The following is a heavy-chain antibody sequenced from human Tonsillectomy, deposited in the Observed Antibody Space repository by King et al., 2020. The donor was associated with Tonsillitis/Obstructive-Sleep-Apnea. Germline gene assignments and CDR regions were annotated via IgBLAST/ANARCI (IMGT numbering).Heavy chain of an antibody. D-gene: IGHD2-8*01. Sequence: QLQESGPGLVKPSETLSLTCTVSGDSISSCYWSWIRQPPGKGLEWIGYIYYSGSTNYNPSLKSRVTISVDTSKNQFSLKLSSVTAADTAVYYCARDMVLEAGGDAFDIWGQGTVVTVSS. V-gene: IGHV4-59*01. J-gene: IGHJ3*02. CDR3: ARDMVLEAGGDAFDI. CDR2: IYYSGST. CDR1: GDSISSCY.